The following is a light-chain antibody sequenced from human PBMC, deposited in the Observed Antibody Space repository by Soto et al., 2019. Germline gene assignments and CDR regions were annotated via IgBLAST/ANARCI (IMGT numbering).Light chain of an antibody. Sequence: EIVLTQSPATLSLSPGERATLPSRPSQSVSSNLAWYQQKPGQALRLIIYGASTRATGIPARFSGSGSGTEFTLTISSLQSEDFAVYYCQQYNNWPSWTFGQGTKVDIK. CDR1: QSVSSN. J-gene: IGKJ1*01. V-gene: IGKV3-15*01. CDR2: GAS. CDR3: QQYNNWPSWT.